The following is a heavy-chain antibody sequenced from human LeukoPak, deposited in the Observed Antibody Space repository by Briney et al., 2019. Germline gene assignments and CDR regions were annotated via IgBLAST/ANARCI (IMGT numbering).Heavy chain of an antibody. D-gene: IGHD6-13*01. Sequence: PSETLSLTCAVYGGSFSGYYWRWLRQPPAKGLAWIGEINHSGSTNYHPSLKSRVTISVDTSKNQFSLKLSSVTAADTAGYYCARGPRASSSWYAWFDPWGQGTLVTVSS. V-gene: IGHV4-34*01. CDR1: GGSFSGYY. CDR2: INHSGST. CDR3: ARGPRASSSWYAWFDP. J-gene: IGHJ5*02.